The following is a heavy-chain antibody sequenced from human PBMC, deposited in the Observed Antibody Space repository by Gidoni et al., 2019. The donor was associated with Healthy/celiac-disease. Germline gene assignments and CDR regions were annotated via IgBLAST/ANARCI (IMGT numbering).Heavy chain of an antibody. J-gene: IGHJ6*02. D-gene: IGHD2-15*01. Sequence: QVQLVESGGGVVQPGRSLRLSCAASGFTFSSYGMHWVRQAPGKGLEWVAVISYDGSNKYYADSVKGRFTISRDNSKNTLYLQMNSLRAEDTAVYYCAKAVVAAARSLYYYYYGMDVWGQGTTVTVSS. CDR2: ISYDGSNK. CDR1: GFTFSSYG. CDR3: AKAVVAAARSLYYYYYGMDV. V-gene: IGHV3-30*18.